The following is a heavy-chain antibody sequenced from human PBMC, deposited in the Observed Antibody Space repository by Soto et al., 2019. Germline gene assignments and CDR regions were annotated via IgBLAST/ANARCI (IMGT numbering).Heavy chain of an antibody. J-gene: IGHJ5*02. CDR3: ARVSTYYNWCDP. Sequence: QVQLVESGGGVVQPGRSLRLSCAASGFTFSSYGMHWVRQAPGKGLEWVAVIWYDGSNKYYADSVKGRFTISRDNSKNTLYLQMNSLRAEDTAVYYCARVSTYYNWCDPWGQGTLVTVSS. CDR1: GFTFSSYG. D-gene: IGHD2-2*01. V-gene: IGHV3-33*01. CDR2: IWYDGSNK.